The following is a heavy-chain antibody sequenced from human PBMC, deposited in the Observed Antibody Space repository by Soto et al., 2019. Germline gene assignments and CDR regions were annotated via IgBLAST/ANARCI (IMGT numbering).Heavy chain of an antibody. J-gene: IGHJ4*02. D-gene: IGHD5-18*01. CDR2: IIPMFGTA. CDR1: GGTFSTYA. V-gene: IGHV1-69*05. Sequence: QVQLVQSGAEVIKPESSVKVSCKAPGGTFSTYAISWVRQAPGQGLEWMGGIIPMFGTANYAQRFQDRVTXTXHESTNTVYMELSSLRSEDTAVYFCASGIQLWLRRINNGYSGWGQGTLVTVSS. CDR3: ASGIQLWLRRINNGYSG.